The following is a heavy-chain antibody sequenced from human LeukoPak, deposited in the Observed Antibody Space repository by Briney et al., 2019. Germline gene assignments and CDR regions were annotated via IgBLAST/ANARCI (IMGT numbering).Heavy chain of an antibody. CDR2: ISAYNSNT. J-gene: IGHJ6*02. D-gene: IGHD6-19*01. V-gene: IGHV1-18*01. CDR1: GYTFTSYG. Sequence: GASVKVSCKASGYTFTSYGISWVRQAPGQGLEWMGWISAYNSNTNYAQKLQGRVTMTTDTSTSTAYMELRSLRSDDTAVYYCARFGGSGWYYYYYGMDVWGQGTTVTVSS. CDR3: ARFGGSGWYYYYYGMDV.